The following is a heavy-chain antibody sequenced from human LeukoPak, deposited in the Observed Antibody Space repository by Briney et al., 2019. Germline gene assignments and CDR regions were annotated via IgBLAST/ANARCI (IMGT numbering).Heavy chain of an antibody. CDR2: IYTSGST. Sequence: SGTLSLTCTVSGGSISSGSYYWSWLRQPAGKGLEWIGRIYTSGSTNYNPSLKSRVTISVDTSKNQFSLKLSSVTAADTAVYYCARAVITMIVPSGDWFDPWGQGTLVTVSS. CDR1: GGSISSGSYY. CDR3: ARAVITMIVPSGDWFDP. J-gene: IGHJ5*02. V-gene: IGHV4-61*02. D-gene: IGHD3-22*01.